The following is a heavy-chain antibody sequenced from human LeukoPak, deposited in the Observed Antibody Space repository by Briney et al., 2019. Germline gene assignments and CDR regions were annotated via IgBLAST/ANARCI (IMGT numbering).Heavy chain of an antibody. Sequence: KPSETLSLTCTVPGGSISRYYWSWIRQPPGKGLGWVGGIYYSGSTNYNPSLKSRVTISVDTSKNQFSLKLSSVTAADTAVYYCARDRSSGWYGKYYFDYWGQGTLVTVSS. CDR2: IYYSGST. CDR1: GGSISRYY. CDR3: ARDRSSGWYGKYYFDY. D-gene: IGHD6-19*01. V-gene: IGHV4-59*01. J-gene: IGHJ4*02.